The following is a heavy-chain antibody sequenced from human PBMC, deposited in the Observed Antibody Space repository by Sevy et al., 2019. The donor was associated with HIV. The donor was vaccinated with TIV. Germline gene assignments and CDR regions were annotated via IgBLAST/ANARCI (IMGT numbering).Heavy chain of an antibody. V-gene: IGHV1-46*01. D-gene: IGHD1-1*01. J-gene: IGHJ4*02. CDR2: INPSGGST. CDR1: GYTFTSYY. CDR3: ARAFEARQPIDY. Sequence: ASVKVSCKASGYTFTSYYMHWVRQAPGQGLEWMGIINPSGGSTSYAQKFQGRVTMTRDTSTSTVYMELSSLRSEATAVYYCARAFEARQPIDYWGQGTLVTVSS.